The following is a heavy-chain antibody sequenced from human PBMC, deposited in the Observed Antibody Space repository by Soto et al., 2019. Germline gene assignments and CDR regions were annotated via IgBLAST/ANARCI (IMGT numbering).Heavy chain of an antibody. CDR3: ARDLQVVVPSLYYYYGMDV. CDR2: INPSGGST. V-gene: IGHV1-46*01. CDR1: GYTFTSYY. J-gene: IGHJ6*02. D-gene: IGHD2-2*01. Sequence: ASVKVSCKASGYTFTSYYMHWVRQAPGQGLEWMGIINPSGGSTSYAQKFQGRVTMTRDTSTSTVYMELSSLRSEDTAVYYCARDLQVVVPSLYYYYGMDVWGQGTTVTVSS.